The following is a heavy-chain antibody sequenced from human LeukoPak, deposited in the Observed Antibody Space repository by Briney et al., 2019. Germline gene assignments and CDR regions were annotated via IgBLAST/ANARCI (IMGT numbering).Heavy chain of an antibody. J-gene: IGHJ4*02. CDR2: IIPIFGTA. CDR1: GGTFSSYA. V-gene: IGHV1-69*05. D-gene: IGHD3-10*01. Sequence: SVKVSCKASGGTFSSYAISWVRQAPGQGLEWMGRIIPIFGTANYAQKFQGRVTITTDESTSTAYMELSSLRSEDMAVYYCARDQAYYGSGSYYHFDYWGQGTLVTVSS. CDR3: ARDQAYYGSGSYYHFDY.